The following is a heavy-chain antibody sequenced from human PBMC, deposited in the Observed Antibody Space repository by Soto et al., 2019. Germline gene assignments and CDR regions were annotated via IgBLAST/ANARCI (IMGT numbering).Heavy chain of an antibody. CDR3: ARAPKVSGSSQTRPDF. D-gene: IGHD6-6*01. V-gene: IGHV4-34*01. CDR2: ISQSGNT. Sequence: SETLSLTCSIYSGSLSGYYWSWIRQPPGKGLEWIGEISQSGNTNYSPSLKSRVSISIDTSKKQFSLNLASVSAADTAVYYCARAPKVSGSSQTRPDFWRQRTLVTVSS. CDR1: SGSLSGYY. J-gene: IGHJ4*02.